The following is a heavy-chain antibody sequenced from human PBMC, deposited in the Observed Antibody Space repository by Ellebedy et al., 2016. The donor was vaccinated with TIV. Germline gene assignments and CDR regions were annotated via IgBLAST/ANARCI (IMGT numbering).Heavy chain of an antibody. CDR1: GFTFSSYS. J-gene: IGHJ4*02. CDR3: ARDGAPYPFDY. V-gene: IGHV3-21*01. D-gene: IGHD3-16*01. Sequence: GESLKISCAASGFTFSSYSMNWVRQAPGKGLEWVSSISSSSSYIYYADSVKGRFTISRDNAKNSLYLQMNSLRAEDTAVYYCARDGAPYPFDYWGQGTLVTVSS. CDR2: ISSSSSYI.